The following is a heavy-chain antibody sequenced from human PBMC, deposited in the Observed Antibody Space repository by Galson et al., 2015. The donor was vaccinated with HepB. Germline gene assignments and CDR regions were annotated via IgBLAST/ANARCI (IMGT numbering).Heavy chain of an antibody. D-gene: IGHD3-16*02. CDR1: GFTVSDIY. J-gene: IGHJ4*02. CDR3: ASPSPSDYIWGSYRH. Sequence: LRLSCAASGFTVSDIYMSWVRQAPGRGLECVSSIYTNGGTYYANSVKGRFTISRDTSKNALYLQMDSLRAEDTAIYYCASPSPSDYIWGSYRHWGQGILVSVSS. V-gene: IGHV3-66*01. CDR2: IYTNGGT.